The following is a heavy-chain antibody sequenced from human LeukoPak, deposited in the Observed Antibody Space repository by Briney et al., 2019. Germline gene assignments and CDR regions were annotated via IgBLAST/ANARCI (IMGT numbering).Heavy chain of an antibody. CDR3: ARPGGTTPL. Sequence: GESLKISCKGSGYSFNTDWIGWVRQVPGKGLEWMGTIYPGDSDTRYSPSFQGQVTISVDKSTSAAFLQWTSLKASDTAMYYCARPGGTTPLWGQGTMVTVSS. CDR2: IYPGDSDT. D-gene: IGHD1-1*01. CDR1: GYSFNTDW. V-gene: IGHV5-51*01. J-gene: IGHJ3*01.